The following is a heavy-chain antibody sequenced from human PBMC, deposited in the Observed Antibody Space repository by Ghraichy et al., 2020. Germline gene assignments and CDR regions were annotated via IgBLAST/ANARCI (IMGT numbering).Heavy chain of an antibody. D-gene: IGHD2-21*01. V-gene: IGHV3-23*01. CDR1: GFTFSTYA. CDR3: ARALGPIPKFYFDS. J-gene: IGHJ4*02. CDR2: VSGGSVYI. Sequence: GGSLRLSCAASGFTFSTYAMNWVRQTPGKGLEWVSTVSGGSVYIYYAGSVQGRFTISRDDSKNTLFLQMNSLRVEDTAVYYCARALGPIPKFYFDSWGREILGTGSP.